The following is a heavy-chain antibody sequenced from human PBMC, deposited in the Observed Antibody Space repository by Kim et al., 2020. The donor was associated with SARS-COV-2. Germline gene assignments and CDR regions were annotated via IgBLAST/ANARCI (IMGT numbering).Heavy chain of an antibody. Sequence: DCNPSLRGRVTIPVDTSKNQFSLKLSSVTAADTAVYYCAQRWFGEYKFDYWGQGTLVTVSS. J-gene: IGHJ4*02. V-gene: IGHV4-39*01. CDR3: AQRWFGEYKFDY. D-gene: IGHD3-10*01.